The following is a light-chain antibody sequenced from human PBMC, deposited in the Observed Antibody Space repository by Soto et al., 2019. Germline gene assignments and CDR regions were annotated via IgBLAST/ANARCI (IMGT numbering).Light chain of an antibody. Sequence: QSVLTQPASVSWSPGQSITISCTGTSSDVGGYNYVSLYQQHPGKAPKLMIYEVSNRPSGVSDRFSGSKSGNTASLTISGLQAEDEADYYCSSYTSATTYVFGTGTKVTVL. V-gene: IGLV2-14*01. J-gene: IGLJ1*01. CDR2: EVS. CDR3: SSYTSATTYV. CDR1: SSDVGGYNY.